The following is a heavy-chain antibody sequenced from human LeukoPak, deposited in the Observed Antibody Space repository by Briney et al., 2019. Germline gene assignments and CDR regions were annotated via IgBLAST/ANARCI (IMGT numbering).Heavy chain of an antibody. V-gene: IGHV3-23*01. Sequence: GGSLRLYCEASGITFSSYTMSWVRQAPGNRLESVPAISGSGGSAYYADSVKGRFTISRDNSKNTLYLQMNSLRAEDTAVYYCAKAIAAAGYYYYGMDVWGQGTTVTVSS. CDR2: ISGSGGSA. CDR3: AKAIAAAGYYYYGMDV. D-gene: IGHD6-13*01. J-gene: IGHJ6*02. CDR1: GITFSSYT.